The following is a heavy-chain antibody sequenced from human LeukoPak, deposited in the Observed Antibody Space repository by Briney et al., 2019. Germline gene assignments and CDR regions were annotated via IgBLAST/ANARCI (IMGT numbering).Heavy chain of an antibody. CDR2: ISSSSSTI. CDR3: ARDRRYDYGDYDAFDI. J-gene: IGHJ3*02. Sequence: GGSLRLSCAASGFTFSSYSMNWDRQAPGKGLEWVSYISSSSSTIYYADSVKGRFTISRDNAKNSLYLQMNSLRAEDTAVYYCARDRRYDYGDYDAFDIWGQGTMVTVSS. V-gene: IGHV3-48*04. CDR1: GFTFSSYS. D-gene: IGHD4-17*01.